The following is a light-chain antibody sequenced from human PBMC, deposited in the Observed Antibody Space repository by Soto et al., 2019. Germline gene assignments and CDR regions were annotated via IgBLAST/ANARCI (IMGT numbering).Light chain of an antibody. Sequence: EIVMTQSPATLFASPGERVPLSCRASQSVGRNLAWYQQKPGQAPRLLIFDVSIRATGIPASFSGSGSGTEFTLTIGSLQSEDSAVYYCQQYNNWPYTFGQGTKVDIK. V-gene: IGKV3-15*01. CDR1: QSVGRN. J-gene: IGKJ2*01. CDR3: QQYNNWPYT. CDR2: DVS.